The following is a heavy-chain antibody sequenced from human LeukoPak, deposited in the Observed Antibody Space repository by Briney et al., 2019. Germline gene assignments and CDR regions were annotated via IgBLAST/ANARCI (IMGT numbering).Heavy chain of an antibody. CDR3: ARDSTYCSSTSCYYYGMDV. D-gene: IGHD2-2*01. J-gene: IGHJ6*02. CDR1: GFTFSSYE. V-gene: IGHV3-48*03. Sequence: GGSLRLSCAASGFTFSSYEMNWVRQAPGKGLEWVSYISSSGSTIYYADSVKGQFTISRDNAKNSLYLQMNSLRAEDTAVYYCARDSTYCSSTSCYYYGMDVWGQGTTVTVSS. CDR2: ISSSGSTI.